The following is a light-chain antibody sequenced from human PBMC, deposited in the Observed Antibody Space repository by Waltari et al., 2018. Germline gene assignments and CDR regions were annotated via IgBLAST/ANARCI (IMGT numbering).Light chain of an antibody. CDR1: SRDVGGYNY. Sequence: QSALTQPASVSGSPGQSITISSTGTSRDVGGYNYVSWYQQHPGKAPKLMIYEVSNRPSGVSNRFSGSKSGNTASLTISGLQAEDEADYYCSSYTSSSTLLFGTGTKVTVL. V-gene: IGLV2-14*01. CDR3: SSYTSSSTLL. CDR2: EVS. J-gene: IGLJ1*01.